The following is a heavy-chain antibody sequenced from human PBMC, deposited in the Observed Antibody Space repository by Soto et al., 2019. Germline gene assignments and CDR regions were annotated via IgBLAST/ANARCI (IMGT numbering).Heavy chain of an antibody. V-gene: IGHV3-21*01. CDR1: GFTFSSYS. J-gene: IGHJ4*02. CDR2: ISSSSSYI. CDR3: ARDPSSITMVRGVTS. D-gene: IGHD3-10*01. Sequence: GGSLRLSCAASGFTFSSYSMNWVRQAPGKGLEWVSSISSSSSYIYYADSVKGRFTISRDNAKNSLYLQMNSLRAEDTAVYYCARDPSSITMVRGVTSGGQGTLVTVSS.